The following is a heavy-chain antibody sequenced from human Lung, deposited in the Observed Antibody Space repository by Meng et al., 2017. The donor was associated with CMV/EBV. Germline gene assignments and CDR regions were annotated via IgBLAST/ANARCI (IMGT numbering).Heavy chain of an antibody. CDR1: GGSFSGYY. V-gene: IGHV4-34*01. CDR3: ATIAAAERNGMDV. J-gene: IGHJ6*02. Sequence: GSXRLXCAVYGGSFSGYYWSWIRQPPGKGLEWIGEINHSGSTNYNPSLKSRVTISVDTSKNQFSLKLSSVTAADTAVYYCATIAAAERNGMDVWGQGTTVTVSS. D-gene: IGHD6-13*01. CDR2: INHSGST.